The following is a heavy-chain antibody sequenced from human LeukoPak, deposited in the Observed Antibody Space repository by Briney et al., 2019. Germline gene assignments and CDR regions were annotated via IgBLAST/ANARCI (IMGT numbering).Heavy chain of an antibody. V-gene: IGHV3-30*18. CDR1: GFTFSSYG. Sequence: GRSLRLSCAASGFTFSSYGMHWVRQAPGKGLEWVAVISYDGSNKYYADSVKGRFTISRDNSKNTLYLQMNSLRAEDTAVYYCAKDGYPSGSYYGGPRYYYFDYWGQGTLVTVSS. CDR2: ISYDGSNK. CDR3: AKDGYPSGSYYGGPRYYYFDY. D-gene: IGHD1-26*01. J-gene: IGHJ4*02.